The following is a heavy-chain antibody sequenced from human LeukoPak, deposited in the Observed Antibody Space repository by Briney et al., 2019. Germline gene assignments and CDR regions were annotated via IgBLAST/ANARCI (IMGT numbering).Heavy chain of an antibody. Sequence: ASVKVSRKASGGTFSSYDINWVRQATGQGLEWMGWMNPNSGNTGYAQKFQGRVTITRNTSISTAYMELSSLRSEDTAVYYCARGPWWHYFDYWGQGTLVTVSS. CDR3: ARGPWWHYFDY. V-gene: IGHV1-8*03. J-gene: IGHJ4*02. D-gene: IGHD2-15*01. CDR1: GGTFSSYD. CDR2: MNPNSGNT.